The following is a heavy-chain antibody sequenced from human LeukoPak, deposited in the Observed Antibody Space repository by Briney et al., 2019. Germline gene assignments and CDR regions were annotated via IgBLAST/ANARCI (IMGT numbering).Heavy chain of an antibody. J-gene: IGHJ5*02. D-gene: IGHD2-2*01. CDR3: ARDEPHIVVVQAAIQRPALEPNVYNWFDP. Sequence: GASVKVSCKASGGTFSSYAISWVRQAPGQGLEWMGGIIPIFGTADYAQKFQGRVTITADESTSTAYMELSSLRSEDTAVYYCARDEPHIVVVQAAIQRPALEPNVYNWFDPWGQGTLVTVSS. V-gene: IGHV1-69*13. CDR2: IIPIFGTA. CDR1: GGTFSSYA.